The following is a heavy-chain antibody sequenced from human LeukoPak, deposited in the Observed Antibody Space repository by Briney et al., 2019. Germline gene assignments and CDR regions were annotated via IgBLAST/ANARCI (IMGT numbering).Heavy chain of an antibody. D-gene: IGHD3-16*01. V-gene: IGHV1-18*01. CDR3: ARGYYDYVWGSSRNDAFDI. CDR1: GYTFTSYG. Sequence: ASVKVSCKASGYTFTSYGISWVRQAPGQGLQWMGWMSAYNGNTNYAQKLQGRVTMTTDTSTSTAYMELRSLRSDDTAVYYCARGYYDYVWGSSRNDAFDIWGQGTMVTVSS. J-gene: IGHJ3*02. CDR2: MSAYNGNT.